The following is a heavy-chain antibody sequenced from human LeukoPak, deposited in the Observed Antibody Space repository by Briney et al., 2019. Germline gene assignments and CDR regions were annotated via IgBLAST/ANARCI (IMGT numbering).Heavy chain of an antibody. Sequence: KPGGSLRLSCAASGFTFSSYSMNWVRQAPGKGLEWVSSISSSSSYIYYADSVKGRFTISRDSYKNTLYLQMNSLRVEDTAVYYCASPRRDGYNYFEYWGQGTLVTVSS. CDR2: ISSSSSYI. D-gene: IGHD5-24*01. CDR1: GFTFSSYS. CDR3: ASPRRDGYNYFEY. V-gene: IGHV3-21*01. J-gene: IGHJ4*02.